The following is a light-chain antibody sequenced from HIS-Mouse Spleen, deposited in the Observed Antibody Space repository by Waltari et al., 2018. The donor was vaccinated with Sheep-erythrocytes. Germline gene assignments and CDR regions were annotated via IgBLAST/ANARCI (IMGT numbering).Light chain of an antibody. V-gene: IGLV2-11*01. CDR3: CSYAGSYTVV. Sequence: QSALTQPRSVSGSPGQSVTISCTGTSSDVGGYNYASWYQQHPGKAPKLMLYDVSKRPSGVPDRFSGSKSGNTASLTISGLQAEDEADYYCCSYAGSYTVVFGGGTKLTVL. CDR2: DVS. CDR1: SSDVGGYNY. J-gene: IGLJ2*01.